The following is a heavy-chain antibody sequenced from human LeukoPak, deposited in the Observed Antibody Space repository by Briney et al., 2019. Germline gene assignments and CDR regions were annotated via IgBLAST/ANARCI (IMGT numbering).Heavy chain of an antibody. CDR1: GYSFTSYW. CDR2: IYPADSDT. D-gene: IGHD3-10*01. CDR3: AKRGGSRSFYSLDH. V-gene: IGHV5-51*01. J-gene: IGHJ4*02. Sequence: GESLKIYCKGSGYSFTSYWIGWVRQKTGKGLEWMGIIYPADSDTRYSPSFQGQVTISADQSTTTAYLQWSSLKASDTAIYYCAKRGGSRSFYSLDHWGQGTPVTVSS.